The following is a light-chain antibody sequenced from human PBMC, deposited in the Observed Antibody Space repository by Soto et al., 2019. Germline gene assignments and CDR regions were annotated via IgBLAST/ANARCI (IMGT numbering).Light chain of an antibody. CDR3: QQRNNWPPA. V-gene: IGKV3-15*01. CDR1: QSVSSN. J-gene: IGKJ5*01. Sequence: ETVMTQSPGTLSVSLGERATLSCRASQSVSSNLAWYQQKPGQAPRLLIYGASTRATGIPARFSGTGSGTEFTLTISSLQSEDFAVYYCQQRNNWPPAFGQGTRLEIK. CDR2: GAS.